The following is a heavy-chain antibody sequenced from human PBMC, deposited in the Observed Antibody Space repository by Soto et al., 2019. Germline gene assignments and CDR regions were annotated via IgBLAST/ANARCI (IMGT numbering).Heavy chain of an antibody. CDR2: ISYDEINK. J-gene: IGHJ4*02. D-gene: IGHD3-22*01. Sequence: GGSLRLSCAASGFTFSSYGMHWVRQAPGKGLEWVAIISYDEINKYYADSVKGRFTISRDNSKNTLYLQMNSLKAEDTAVYYCVKEANPFINTLVVLIFDYWGQGTQVTVSS. V-gene: IGHV3-30*18. CDR1: GFTFSSYG. CDR3: VKEANPFINTLVVLIFDY.